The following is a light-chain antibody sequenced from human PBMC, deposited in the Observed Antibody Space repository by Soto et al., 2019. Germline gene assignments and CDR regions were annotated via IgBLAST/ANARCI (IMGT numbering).Light chain of an antibody. CDR2: EVS. Sequence: QSALTQPASVFGSPGQSITISCSGTSSDVGGYNYVSWYQQHPGKAPKLMIYEVSNRPSGVSNRFSGSKSGNTASLTISGLQAEDEADYYCSSFTTSSTSWVFGGGTKLTVL. V-gene: IGLV2-14*01. J-gene: IGLJ3*02. CDR3: SSFTTSSTSWV. CDR1: SSDVGGYNY.